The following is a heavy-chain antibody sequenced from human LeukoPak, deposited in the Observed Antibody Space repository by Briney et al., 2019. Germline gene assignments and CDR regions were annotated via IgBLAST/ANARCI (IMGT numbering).Heavy chain of an antibody. J-gene: IGHJ5*01. CDR1: GFSVDSSY. D-gene: IGHD2-15*01. CDR3: GRDSPTSGIDS. V-gene: IGHV3-53*01. Sequence: GGSLRLSCSASGFSVDSSYMSWVRQAPGKGLEWVSVIYSNGKEYYAESAKGRFTISRDISKNSLDLQMNRLRVEDTAVYYCGRDSPTSGIDSWGQGTLVIVSS. CDR2: IYSNGKE.